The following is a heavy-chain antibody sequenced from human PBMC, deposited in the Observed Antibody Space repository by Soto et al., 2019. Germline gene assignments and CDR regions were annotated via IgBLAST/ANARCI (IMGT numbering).Heavy chain of an antibody. CDR1: GYTFTNFG. CDR2: ITPYNGNA. V-gene: IGHV1-18*04. J-gene: IGHJ4*02. Sequence: QVHLVQSGAVVENPGASVKVSCKASGYTFTNFGINWVRQAPGQGLEWMGWITPYNGNANYPQKYQDRLTITTDTSTNTAYLELRSLRSDDTAVYFCARARMFSGAHHDYWGQGTRVTVSS. CDR3: ARARMFSGAHHDY. D-gene: IGHD1-26*01.